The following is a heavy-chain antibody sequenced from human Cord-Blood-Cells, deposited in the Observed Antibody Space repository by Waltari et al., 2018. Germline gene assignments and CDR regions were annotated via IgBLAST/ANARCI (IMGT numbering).Heavy chain of an antibody. V-gene: IGHV3-53*01. J-gene: IGHJ4*02. Sequence: EVQLVESGGGLIQPGGSLRHSCAAPGFPVSRNYMRWVRQAPGKGLEWVSVIYSGGSTYYADSVKGRFTISRDNSKNTLYLQMNSLRAEDTAVYYCAREGHSSGWSFDYWGQGTLVTVSS. CDR3: AREGHSSGWSFDY. CDR2: IYSGGST. D-gene: IGHD6-19*01. CDR1: GFPVSRNY.